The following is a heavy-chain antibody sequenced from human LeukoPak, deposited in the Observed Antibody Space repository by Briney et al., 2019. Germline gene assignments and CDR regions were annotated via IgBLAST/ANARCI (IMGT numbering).Heavy chain of an antibody. Sequence: GGSLRLSCAASGFTFSNYAMSWVRQAPGKGLEWVSAISGSGGSTYYADSVKGRFTISRDNSRNTLYLQMNTLRAEDTAVYYCVKSHGAGSPQHFDFWGQGTPVTVSS. CDR3: VKSHGAGSPQHFDF. J-gene: IGHJ4*02. D-gene: IGHD3-10*01. CDR2: ISGSGGST. V-gene: IGHV3-23*01. CDR1: GFTFSNYA.